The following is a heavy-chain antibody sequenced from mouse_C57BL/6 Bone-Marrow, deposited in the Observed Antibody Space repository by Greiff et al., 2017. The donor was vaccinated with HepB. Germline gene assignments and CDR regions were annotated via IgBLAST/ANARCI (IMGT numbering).Heavy chain of an antibody. CDR2: ISSGGSYT. CDR3: ARQDYYGPCWFAY. V-gene: IGHV5-6*01. CDR1: GFTFSSYG. D-gene: IGHD1-1*01. J-gene: IGHJ3*01. Sequence: EVNVVESGGDLVKPGGSLKLSCAASGFTFSSYGMSWVRQTPDKRLEWVATISSGGSYTYYPDSVKGRFTISRDNAKNTLYLQMSSLKSEDTAMYYCARQDYYGPCWFAYWGQGTLVTVSA.